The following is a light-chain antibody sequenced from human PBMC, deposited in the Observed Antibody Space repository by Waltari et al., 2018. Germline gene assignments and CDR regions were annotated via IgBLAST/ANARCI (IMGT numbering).Light chain of an antibody. V-gene: IGKV1-9*01. Sequence: DIQLTQSPSFLSASVGDRVTITCRASQGISSYLAWYQQKSGKAPKLLIYAASTLQNGVPSRFSGSGSGTEFTLTISSLQPEDFATYYCQQLNSYPLFTFGPGTKVDIK. J-gene: IGKJ3*01. CDR3: QQLNSYPLFT. CDR2: AAS. CDR1: QGISSY.